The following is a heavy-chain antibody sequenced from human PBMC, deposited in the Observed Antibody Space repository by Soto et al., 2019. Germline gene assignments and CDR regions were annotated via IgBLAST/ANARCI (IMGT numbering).Heavy chain of an antibody. Sequence: GGSLRLSCAASGFTFSNAWMNWVRQAPGKGLEWVGRIKSKTDGGTTDYAAPVKGRFTISRDDSKNTLYLQMNSLKTEDTAVYYCTTDRPTFSWSGWWNYFDYWGQGTLVTVSS. CDR1: GFTFSNAW. V-gene: IGHV3-15*07. J-gene: IGHJ4*02. CDR3: TTDRPTFSWSGWWNYFDY. D-gene: IGHD3-3*01. CDR2: IKSKTDGGTT.